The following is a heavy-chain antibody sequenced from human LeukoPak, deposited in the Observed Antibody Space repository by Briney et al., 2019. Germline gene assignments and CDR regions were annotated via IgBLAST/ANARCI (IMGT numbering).Heavy chain of an antibody. CDR3: ATYVPAAPYYYYYGMDV. CDR2: SNAGNGNT. CDR1: GYTFTSYA. D-gene: IGHD2-2*01. Sequence: RASVKVSCKASGYTFTSYAMHWVRQAPGQRLEWMGWSNAGNGNTKYSQEFQGRVTITRDTSASTAYMELSSLRSKDMAVYYCATYVPAAPYYYYYGMDVWGQGTTVTVSS. J-gene: IGHJ6*02. V-gene: IGHV1-3*02.